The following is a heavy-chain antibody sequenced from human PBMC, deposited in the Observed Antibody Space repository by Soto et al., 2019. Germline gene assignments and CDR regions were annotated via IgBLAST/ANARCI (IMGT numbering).Heavy chain of an antibody. J-gene: IGHJ4*02. CDR3: ARDLGIAVYSLDY. V-gene: IGHV3-11*01. CDR2: ISSSGSTI. Sequence: GGSLRLSCAASGFTFSDYYISWSRQAPGKGLELVSYISSSGSTIYYADSVKGRFTISRDNANNSLYLQMNSLTAEDTAVYYCARDLGIAVYSLDYWGQGTLVTVSS. D-gene: IGHD6-19*01. CDR1: GFTFSDYY.